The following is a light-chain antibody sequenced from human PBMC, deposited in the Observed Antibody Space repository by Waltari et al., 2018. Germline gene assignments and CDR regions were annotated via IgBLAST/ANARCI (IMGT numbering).Light chain of an antibody. CDR2: DAS. CDR3: QQYGYSAPWT. CDR1: QSLTSSF. J-gene: IGKJ1*01. V-gene: IGKV3D-20*01. Sequence: EIVLTQSPATLSLSTGERATLSCGASQSLTSSFLAWYQHKPGLAPRLLIYDASNRATGIPDRFSGSGSGTDFTLTISRLEPEDFAVYYCQQYGYSAPWTFGQGTKVEIK.